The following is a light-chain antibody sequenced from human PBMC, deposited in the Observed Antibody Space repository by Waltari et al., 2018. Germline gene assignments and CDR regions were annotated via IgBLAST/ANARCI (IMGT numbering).Light chain of an antibody. CDR2: GAS. CDR1: RNVNSN. J-gene: IGKJ1*01. Sequence: EIVMTQSPATLSVSPGERATLSCRASRNVNSNLAWYQLKPGQAPRLLIYGASNRATGFPARFSGSGSGTDFTLTINSLQSEDFAVYYCQQYNNWPRTFGQGTKVEI. CDR3: QQYNNWPRT. V-gene: IGKV3-15*01.